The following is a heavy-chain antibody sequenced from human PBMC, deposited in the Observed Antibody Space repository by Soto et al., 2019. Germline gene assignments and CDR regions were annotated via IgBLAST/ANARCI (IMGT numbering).Heavy chain of an antibody. CDR3: ARYPPTYSSSWYGGGGGDIDY. CDR1: GGSISSSSYY. D-gene: IGHD6-13*01. CDR2: IYYSGST. V-gene: IGHV4-39*01. Sequence: QLQLQESGPGLVKPSETLSLTCTVSGGSISSSSYYWGWIRQPPGKGLEWIGSIYYSGSTYYNPSLKSRVTISVDTSKNQFSLKLSSVTAADTAVYYCARYPPTYSSSWYGGGGGDIDYWGQGTLVTVSS. J-gene: IGHJ4*02.